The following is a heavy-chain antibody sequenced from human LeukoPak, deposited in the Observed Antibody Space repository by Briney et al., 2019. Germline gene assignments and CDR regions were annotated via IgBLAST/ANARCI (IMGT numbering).Heavy chain of an antibody. J-gene: IGHJ4*02. Sequence: SETLSLSCGVYGGSFSGYYWRWIRQPPGKGLEWIGEINPRGSTNYNPSLQSRVTLSADTSKNQFSLTLNSVTAADTAVYYCARRRLGYYFDYWGQGTLVTVSS. CDR1: GGSFSGYY. CDR3: ARRRLGYYFDY. V-gene: IGHV4-34*01. CDR2: INPRGST. D-gene: IGHD5-24*01.